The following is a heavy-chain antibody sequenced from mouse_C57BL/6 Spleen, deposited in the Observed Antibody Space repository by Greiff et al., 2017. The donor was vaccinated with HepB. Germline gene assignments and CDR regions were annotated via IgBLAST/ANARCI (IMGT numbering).Heavy chain of an antibody. J-gene: IGHJ2*01. CDR2: IYPGSGST. CDR3: ARPYGKGLDYFDY. Sequence: VQLQQPGAELVKPGASVKMSCKASGYTFTSYWITWVKQRPGQGLEWIGDIYPGSGSTNYNEKFKSKATLTVDTSSITAYMQLSSLTSEDSAVYYCARPYGKGLDYFDYWGQGTTLTVSS. D-gene: IGHD1-1*01. CDR1: GYTFTSYW. V-gene: IGHV1-55*01.